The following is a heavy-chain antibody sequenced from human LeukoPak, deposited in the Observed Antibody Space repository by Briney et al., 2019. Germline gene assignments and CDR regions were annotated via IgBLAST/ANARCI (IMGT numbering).Heavy chain of an antibody. CDR2: ISSSGSTI. D-gene: IGHD6-19*01. V-gene: IGHV3-11*01. CDR3: ARDSEAVAGNFDY. CDR1: GFTFSDYY. Sequence: GGSLRLSCAASGFTFSDYYMSWIRQAPGKGLEGVSYISSSGSTIYYADSVKGRFTISRDNAKNSLYLQMNSLRAEDTAVYCCARDSEAVAGNFDYWGQGTLVTVSS. J-gene: IGHJ4*02.